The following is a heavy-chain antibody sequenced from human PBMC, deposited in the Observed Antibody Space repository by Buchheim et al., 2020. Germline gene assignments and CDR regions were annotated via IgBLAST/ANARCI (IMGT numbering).Heavy chain of an antibody. D-gene: IGHD5-18*01. Sequence: QVQLVESGGGVVQPGRSLRLSCAASGFTFSSYGMHWVRQAPGKGLEWVAVISYDGSNKYYADSVKGRFTISRANSKNTLYLQMNSLRAEDTAVYYCAKGSRGYSYAPLDYWGQGTL. CDR3: AKGSRGYSYAPLDY. J-gene: IGHJ4*02. CDR2: ISYDGSNK. CDR1: GFTFSSYG. V-gene: IGHV3-30*18.